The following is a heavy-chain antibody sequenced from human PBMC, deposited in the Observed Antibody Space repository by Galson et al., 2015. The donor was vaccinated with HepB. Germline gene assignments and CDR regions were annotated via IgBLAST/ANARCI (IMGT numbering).Heavy chain of an antibody. V-gene: IGHV1-46*02. CDR3: AAAVVTAMVGFY. CDR1: GSTFNSYY. D-gene: IGHD5-18*01. CDR2: SGTIDVTT. Sequence: SVKVSCKASGSTFNSYYFHWVRQAPGQGLEWMGISGTIDVTTSNAQNFQGRVTMTRDTSTSTVYMELRSLRSEDTAVYYCAAAVVTAMVGFYWGQGTLVTVTP. J-gene: IGHJ4*02.